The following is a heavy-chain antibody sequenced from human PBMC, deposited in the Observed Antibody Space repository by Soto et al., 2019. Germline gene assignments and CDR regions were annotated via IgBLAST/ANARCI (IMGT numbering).Heavy chain of an antibody. V-gene: IGHV3-7*01. D-gene: IGHD2-8*02. CDR3: ARRTGVSHVDN. CDR1: GFTFSWDW. J-gene: IGHJ4*02. CDR2: INQDGSEK. Sequence: EVRLVESGGGLVQPGGSLRLSCAASGFTFSWDWMRWARQAPGKGLEWVANINQDGSEKHYVDSVKGRFTISRDNAKNSLYLQMNSLRAEDTAVYYCARRTGVSHVDNWGQGTLVTVSS.